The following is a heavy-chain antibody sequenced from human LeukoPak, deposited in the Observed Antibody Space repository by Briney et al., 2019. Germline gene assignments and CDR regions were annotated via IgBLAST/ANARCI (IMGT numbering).Heavy chain of an antibody. J-gene: IGHJ5*02. CDR2: IYHSGST. Sequence: TASQTLSLTCAVSGGSISSGGYSWSWIRQPPGKGLEWIGYIYHSGSTYYNPSLKSRVTISVDRSKNQFSLKLSSVTAAGTAVYYCARASDDWFDPWGQGTLVTVSS. CDR3: ARASDDWFDP. CDR1: GGSISSGGYS. V-gene: IGHV4-30-2*01. D-gene: IGHD6-6*01.